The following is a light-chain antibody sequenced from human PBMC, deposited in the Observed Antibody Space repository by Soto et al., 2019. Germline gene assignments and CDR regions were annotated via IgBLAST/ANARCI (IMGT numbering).Light chain of an antibody. CDR1: RSDVGGYNY. CDR2: EVS. J-gene: IGLJ2*01. V-gene: IGLV2-8*01. Sequence: QSALTQPPSASGSPGQSVTISCTGTRSDVGGYNYVSWYQQHPGKAPKLMIYEVSKRPSGVPDRFSGSKSGNTAYLTVSGRQAEDEAEYYCSSYAGSNNLIFGGGTKLTVL. CDR3: SSYAGSNNLI.